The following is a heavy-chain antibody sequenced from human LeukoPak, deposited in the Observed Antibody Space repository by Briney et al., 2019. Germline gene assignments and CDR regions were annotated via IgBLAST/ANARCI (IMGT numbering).Heavy chain of an antibody. J-gene: IGHJ4*02. CDR3: ARDPGDSSGYYLYYYFDY. CDR1: GFTFRSYS. D-gene: IGHD3-22*01. Sequence: PGGSLRLSCAASGFTFRSYSMNWVRQAPGKGLEWVSSISSSSSYIYYADSVKGRFTISRDNAKNSLYLQMNSLRAEDTAVYYCARDPGDSSGYYLYYYFDYWGQGTLVTVSS. V-gene: IGHV3-21*01. CDR2: ISSSSSYI.